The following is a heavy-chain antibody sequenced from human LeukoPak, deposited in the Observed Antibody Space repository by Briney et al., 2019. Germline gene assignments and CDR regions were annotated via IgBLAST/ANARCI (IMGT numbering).Heavy chain of an antibody. Sequence: ASVKVSCKASGYTFTDYFMHWARQAPGQGLEWMGWINPNSGGTNYAQKFQGRVTMTRDTSISTAYMELSRLRSDDTAVYYCARSWYYYDSSGYHQQYYFDYWGQGTLVTVSS. J-gene: IGHJ4*02. CDR1: GYTFTDYF. D-gene: IGHD3-22*01. CDR3: ARSWYYYDSSGYHQQYYFDY. V-gene: IGHV1-2*02. CDR2: INPNSGGT.